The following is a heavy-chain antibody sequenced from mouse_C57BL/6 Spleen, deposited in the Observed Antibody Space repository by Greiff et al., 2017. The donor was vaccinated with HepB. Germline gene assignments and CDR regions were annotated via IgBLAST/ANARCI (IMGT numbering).Heavy chain of an antibody. V-gene: IGHV1-82*01. J-gene: IGHJ2*01. Sequence: VQGVESGPELVKPGASVKISCKASGYAFSSSWMNWVKQRPGKGLEWIGRIYPGDGDTNYNGKFKGKATLTADKSSSTAYMQLSSLTSEDSAVYFCLSFTTEGYWGQGTTLTVSS. CDR1: GYAFSSSW. CDR2: IYPGDGDT. CDR3: LSFTTEGY. D-gene: IGHD1-1*01.